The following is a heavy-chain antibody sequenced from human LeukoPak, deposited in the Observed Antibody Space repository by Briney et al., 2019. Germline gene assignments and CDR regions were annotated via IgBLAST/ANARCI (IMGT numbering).Heavy chain of an antibody. Sequence: SETLSLTCTVSGGSISSYYWSWIRQPPGKGLEWIGYIYYSGSTNYNPSLKSRVTISVDTSKNQFSLKLSSVTAADTAVYYCARDWWRQSGIAAAFGVWGQGTLVTVSS. J-gene: IGHJ4*02. CDR3: ARDWWRQSGIAAAFGV. CDR1: GGSISSYY. D-gene: IGHD6-13*01. CDR2: IYYSGST. V-gene: IGHV4-59*01.